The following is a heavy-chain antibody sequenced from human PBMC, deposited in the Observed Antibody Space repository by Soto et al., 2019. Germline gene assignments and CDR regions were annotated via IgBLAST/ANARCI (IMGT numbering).Heavy chain of an antibody. CDR1: GYTFTSYD. Sequence: ASVKVSCKASGYTFTSYDIYWVRQATGQGLEWMGWMNPNTGNSAYAQKFQGRVTVTSDTSINTVYMELRSLRSEDTAIYYCARSSGGVFGIIIEGSNWFAPWGQGTLVTVSS. J-gene: IGHJ5*02. CDR2: MNPNTGNS. D-gene: IGHD3-3*01. V-gene: IGHV1-8*01. CDR3: ARSSGGVFGIIIEGSNWFAP.